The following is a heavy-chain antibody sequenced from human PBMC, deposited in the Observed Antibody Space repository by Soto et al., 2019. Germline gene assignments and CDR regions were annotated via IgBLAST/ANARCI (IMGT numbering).Heavy chain of an antibody. CDR1: GGSISSYY. Sequence: SETLSLTCTVSGGSISSYYWSWIRQPPGKGLEWIGYIYYSGSTNYNPSLKSRVTISVDTSRNQFSLKLSSVTAADTAVYYCAGAGFGELRYHWGQGTLVTVSS. D-gene: IGHD3-10*01. J-gene: IGHJ5*02. CDR2: IYYSGST. V-gene: IGHV4-59*01. CDR3: AGAGFGELRYH.